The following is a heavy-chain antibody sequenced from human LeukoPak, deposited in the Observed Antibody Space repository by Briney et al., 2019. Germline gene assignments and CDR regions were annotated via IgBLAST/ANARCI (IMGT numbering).Heavy chain of an antibody. V-gene: IGHV3-23*01. CDR3: AKGSWSTDY. D-gene: IGHD6-13*01. CDR1: GFIFNTYA. Sequence: GGSLRLSCAASGFIFNTYAMSWVRQAPGKGLEWGSSISGSTDNTYYSDSGKGRFTISRDSSKNTLYLQMNSLRAEDTAVYYCAKGSWSTDYWGQGTLVTVSS. CDR2: ISGSTDNT. J-gene: IGHJ4*02.